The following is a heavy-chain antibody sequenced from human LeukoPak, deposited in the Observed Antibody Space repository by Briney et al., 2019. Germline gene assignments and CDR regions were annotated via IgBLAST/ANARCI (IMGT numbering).Heavy chain of an antibody. CDR2: IYYSGST. J-gene: IGHJ3*02. Sequence: PSETLSLTCTVSGGSISSGDYYWSWIRQPPGKGLEWIGYIYYSGSTYYNPSLKSRVTISVDTSKNQFSLKLSSVTAADTAVYYCARGPLYPHRVAFDIWGQGTMVTVSS. D-gene: IGHD1-14*01. CDR1: GGSISSGDYY. CDR3: ARGPLYPHRVAFDI. V-gene: IGHV4-30-4*01.